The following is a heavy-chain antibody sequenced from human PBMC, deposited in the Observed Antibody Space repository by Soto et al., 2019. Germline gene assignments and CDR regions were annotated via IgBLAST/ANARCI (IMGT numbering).Heavy chain of an antibody. CDR1: GGSISSGGYY. CDR3: ARGGIAAAAPPDY. D-gene: IGHD6-13*01. V-gene: IGHV4-31*03. CDR2: IYYSGST. Sequence: QVQLQESGPGLVKPSQTLSLTCTVSGGSISSGGYYWSWIRQHPGKGLEWIGYIYYSGSTYYNPSLKSRITISVDTSKNQFSLKLSSVTAADTAVYYCARGGIAAAAPPDYWGQGTLVTVSS. J-gene: IGHJ4*02.